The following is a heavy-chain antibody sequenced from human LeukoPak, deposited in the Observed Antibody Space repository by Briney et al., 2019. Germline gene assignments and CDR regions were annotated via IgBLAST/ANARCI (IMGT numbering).Heavy chain of an antibody. V-gene: IGHV1-2*02. CDR2: INPNSGGT. Sequence: ASVKVSCKASGYTFTGYYMHWVRQAPGQGLEWMGWINPNSGGTNYAQKFQGRVTMTTDTSTSTAYMELRSLRSDDTAVYYCARDCMHDIFFPYNWFDPWGQGTLVTVSS. CDR3: ARDCMHDIFFPYNWFDP. J-gene: IGHJ5*02. D-gene: IGHD3-9*01. CDR1: GYTFTGYY.